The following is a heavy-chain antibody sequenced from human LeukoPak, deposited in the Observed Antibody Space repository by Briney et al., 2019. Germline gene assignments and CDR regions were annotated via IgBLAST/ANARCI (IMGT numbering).Heavy chain of an antibody. J-gene: IGHJ4*02. V-gene: IGHV1-69*01. CDR2: IIPIFGTA. CDR1: GGTFSSYA. Sequence: SVKVSCKASGGTFSSYAISWVRQAPGQGLEWMGGIIPIFGTANYAQKFQGGVTITADESTSTAYMELSSLRSEDTAVYYCARLGVVVADKFDYWGQGTLVAVSS. CDR3: ARLGVVVADKFDY. D-gene: IGHD2-15*01.